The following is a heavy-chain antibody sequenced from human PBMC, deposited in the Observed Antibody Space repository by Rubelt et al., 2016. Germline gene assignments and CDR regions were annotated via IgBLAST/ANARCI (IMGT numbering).Heavy chain of an antibody. CDR1: GGSISSYY. CDR2: IYYSGST. Sequence: QVQLQESGPGLVKPSETLSLTCTVSGGSISSYYWSWIRQPPGKGLEWIGYIYYSGSTNYNPALKSRVTISVDQSKNQFSRKLSSGTAADTAVYYCAGGITIFGVASGYFDYWGQGTLVTVSS. V-gene: IGHV4-59*01. CDR3: AGGITIFGVASGYFDY. J-gene: IGHJ4*02. D-gene: IGHD3-3*01.